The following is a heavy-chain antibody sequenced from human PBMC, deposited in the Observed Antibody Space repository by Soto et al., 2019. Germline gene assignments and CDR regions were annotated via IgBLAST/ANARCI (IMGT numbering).Heavy chain of an antibody. CDR2: IYYSGST. CDR1: GGSISGYF. J-gene: IGHJ6*02. V-gene: IGHV4-59*01. Sequence: SETLSLTCTVSGGSISGYFWSWIRQPPGKGLEWIGYIYYSGSTKYNPSLRSRVTISVDTSKNQFSLKLSSVTAADTAVYYCARYKSNYYYGMDVWGQGTTVTVSS. D-gene: IGHD1-20*01. CDR3: ARYKSNYYYGMDV.